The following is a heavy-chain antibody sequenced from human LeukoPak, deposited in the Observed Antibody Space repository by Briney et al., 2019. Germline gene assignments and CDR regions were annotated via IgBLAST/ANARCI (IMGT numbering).Heavy chain of an antibody. V-gene: IGHV3-48*03. CDR2: ISSSGSTI. J-gene: IGHJ4*02. CDR1: GFTFSSYE. D-gene: IGHD5-12*01. CDR3: ARDRGIVATTPPDY. Sequence: SGGSLRLSCAASGFTFSSYEMNWVRQAPGKGLEWVSYISSSGSTIYYADSVKGRFTISRDNAKNSLYLQMNSLRAEDTALYYCARDRGIVATTPPDYWGQGTLVTVSS.